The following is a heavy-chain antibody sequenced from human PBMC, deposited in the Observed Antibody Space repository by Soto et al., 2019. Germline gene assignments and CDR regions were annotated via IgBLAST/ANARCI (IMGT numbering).Heavy chain of an antibody. D-gene: IGHD6-19*01. CDR3: TRENTANSGGIYDAFDI. CDR2: MNPKSGGT. J-gene: IGHJ3*02. CDR1: GYTFSAYD. V-gene: IGHV1-2*02. Sequence: ASVKVSCKASGYTFSAYDTHCVRQAPVQWLEWMGWMNPKSGGTYFAQKFQGRVTLTRDTAISTAYMEVNTLRSDDTAGYYCTRENTANSGGIYDAFDIWGKGRRVSV.